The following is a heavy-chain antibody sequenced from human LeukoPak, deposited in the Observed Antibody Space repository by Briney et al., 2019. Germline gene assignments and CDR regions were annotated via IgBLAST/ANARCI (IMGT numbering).Heavy chain of an antibody. CDR1: GFTFSSYH. CDR3: AKDRYYDSSGTGAFDI. CDR2: ISGSGGST. V-gene: IGHV3-23*01. Sequence: GGSLRLSCAASGFTFSSYHMNWVRQAPGKGLEWVSAISGSGGSTYYADSVKGRFTISRDNSKNTLYLQMNSLRAEDTAVYYCAKDRYYDSSGTGAFDIWGQGTMVTVSS. D-gene: IGHD3-22*01. J-gene: IGHJ3*02.